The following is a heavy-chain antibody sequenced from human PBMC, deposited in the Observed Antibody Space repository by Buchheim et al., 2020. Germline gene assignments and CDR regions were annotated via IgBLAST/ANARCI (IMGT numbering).Heavy chain of an antibody. Sequence: QVQLVESGGGVVQPGRSLRLSCAASGFTFSSYGMHWVRQAPGKGLEWVAVIWYDGSNKYYADSVKGRFTISRDNSTNTLYLQMNSLRAEDTAVYYCARSFSPLQWSFVVVPAATYYYGMDVWGQGTT. D-gene: IGHD2-2*01. CDR1: GFTFSSYG. CDR2: IWYDGSNK. V-gene: IGHV3-33*01. J-gene: IGHJ6*02. CDR3: ARSFSPLQWSFVVVPAATYYYGMDV.